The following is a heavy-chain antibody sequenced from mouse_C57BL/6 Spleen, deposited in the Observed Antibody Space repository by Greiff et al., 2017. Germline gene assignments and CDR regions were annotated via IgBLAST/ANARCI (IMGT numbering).Heavy chain of an antibody. Sequence: QVHVKQSGAELARPGASVSISCTVSGYTFTSYTMHWVKQRPGQGLEWIGYINPSSGYTKYNQKFKDKATLTSDKSSSTAYMQLSSLTSEDSAGYYWARSRDGPFDYWGQGTTLTVSS. CDR2: INPSSGYT. V-gene: IGHV1-4*01. CDR1: GYTFTSYT. J-gene: IGHJ2*01. CDR3: ARSRDGPFDY. D-gene: IGHD2-3*01.